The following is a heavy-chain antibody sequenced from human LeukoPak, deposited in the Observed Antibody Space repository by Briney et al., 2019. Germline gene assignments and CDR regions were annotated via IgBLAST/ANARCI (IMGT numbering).Heavy chain of an antibody. CDR2: ISYDGSNK. Sequence: GRSLRLSCAASGLTFSSYGMHWVRQAPGKGLEWVAVISYDGSNKYYADSVKGRFTISRDNSKNTLYLQMNSLRAEDTAVYYCAKDLSGYSYGCFDYWGQGTLVTVSS. CDR1: GLTFSSYG. V-gene: IGHV3-30*18. D-gene: IGHD5-18*01. J-gene: IGHJ4*02. CDR3: AKDLSGYSYGCFDY.